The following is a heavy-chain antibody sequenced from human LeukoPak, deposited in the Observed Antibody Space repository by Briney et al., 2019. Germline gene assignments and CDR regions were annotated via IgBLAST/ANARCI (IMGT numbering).Heavy chain of an antibody. Sequence: MASETLSLTCTVSGGSISSYYWSWIRQPPGKGLEWIGEINHSGSTNYNPSLKSRVTISVDTSKNQFSLKLSSVTAADTAVYYCARDYFGSPSALDYWGQGTLVTVSS. D-gene: IGHD1-26*01. CDR2: INHSGST. CDR3: ARDYFGSPSALDY. J-gene: IGHJ4*02. V-gene: IGHV4-34*01. CDR1: GGSISSYY.